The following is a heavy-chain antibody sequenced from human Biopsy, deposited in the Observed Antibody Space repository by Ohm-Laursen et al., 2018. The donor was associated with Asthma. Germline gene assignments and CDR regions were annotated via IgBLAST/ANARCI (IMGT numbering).Heavy chain of an antibody. D-gene: IGHD6-19*01. Sequence: GPPVKVSCKAPGGTFSNFAISWVRQAPGQGLEWLGGIMTVFGTTNYAQKFQGRATITADESTSTAYMEVTSLRSEDTAIYYCARCQVGYSSGWSLLLKKIYYSGMDVWGQGTAVTVSS. J-gene: IGHJ6*02. CDR3: ARCQVGYSSGWSLLLKKIYYSGMDV. V-gene: IGHV1-69*01. CDR1: GGTFSNFA. CDR2: IMTVFGTT.